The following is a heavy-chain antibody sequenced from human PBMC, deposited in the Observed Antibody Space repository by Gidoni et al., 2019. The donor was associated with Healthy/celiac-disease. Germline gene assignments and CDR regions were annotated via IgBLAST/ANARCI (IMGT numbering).Heavy chain of an antibody. D-gene: IGHD3-22*01. CDR2: IYYSGST. Sequence: QLQLQESGPGLVKPSETLSLTCTVSGCPIISSSYYWGWIRQPPGKGLEWIGSIYYSGSTYYNPSLKSRVTISVDTSKNQFSLKLSSVTAADTAVYYCARRAGSGYYYGGDYWGQGTLVTVSS. V-gene: IGHV4-39*01. J-gene: IGHJ4*02. CDR1: GCPIISSSYY. CDR3: ARRAGSGYYYGGDY.